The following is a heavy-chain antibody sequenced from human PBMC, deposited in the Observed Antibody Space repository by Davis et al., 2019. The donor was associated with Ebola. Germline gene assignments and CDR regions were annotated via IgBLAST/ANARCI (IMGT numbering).Heavy chain of an antibody. CDR2: IYPGDSDT. V-gene: IGHV5-51*01. Sequence: GESLKISCRGSGYSFTSYWIGWVRQMPGKGLEWMGIIYPGDSDTRYSPSFQGQVTISADKSISTVYLQWDSLKASDTAIYYCARRKYCSGGICFLGPAFDSWGQGTLVTVSS. CDR1: GYSFTSYW. CDR3: ARRKYCSGGICFLGPAFDS. D-gene: IGHD2-15*01. J-gene: IGHJ4*02.